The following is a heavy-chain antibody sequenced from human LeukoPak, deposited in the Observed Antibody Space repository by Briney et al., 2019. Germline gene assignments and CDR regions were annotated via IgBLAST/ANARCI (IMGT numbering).Heavy chain of an antibody. J-gene: IGHJ6*02. Sequence: GGSLRLSCAASGFTFSNYWMHWVHQAPGKGLVWVSRINSDGSSTTYADSVKGRLTISRDNAKNTLYLQMNSLRAEDTAVYYCARDYGRSRDYGMDVWGQGTTVTVSS. V-gene: IGHV3-74*01. CDR2: INSDGSST. CDR1: GFTFSNYW. D-gene: IGHD3-10*01. CDR3: ARDYGRSRDYGMDV.